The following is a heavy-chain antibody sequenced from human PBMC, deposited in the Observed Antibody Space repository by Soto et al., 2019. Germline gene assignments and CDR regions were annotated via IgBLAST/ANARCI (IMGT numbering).Heavy chain of an antibody. CDR2: INPKSGGT. Sequence: ASVKVSCKASGYTFTVYYMHWVRQAPGQGLEWMGWINPKSGGTMYSQKFQGRVNMTWDTSISTAYIALTRLRSDDTAVYYWASDLAKGGESEGCDYWGQGTLGSVSS. CDR1: GYTFTVYY. V-gene: IGHV1-2*02. D-gene: IGHD4-17*01. J-gene: IGHJ4*02. CDR3: ASDLAKGGESEGCDY.